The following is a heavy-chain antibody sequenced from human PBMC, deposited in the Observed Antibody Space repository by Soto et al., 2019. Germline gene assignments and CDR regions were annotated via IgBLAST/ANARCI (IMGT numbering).Heavy chain of an antibody. D-gene: IGHD6-13*01. J-gene: IGHJ5*01. CDR1: GGSISNYY. V-gene: IGHV4-4*07. CDR2: IYTSGTT. Sequence: SETLSLTCTVSGGSISNYYWTWIRQPAGKGLEWIGRIYTSGTTNYNPSLKSRVTMSVDASKNQFSLKLSSVTAADTALYYCARQTTYSSSWYDYWGHGTLVTV. CDR3: ARQTTYSSSWYDY.